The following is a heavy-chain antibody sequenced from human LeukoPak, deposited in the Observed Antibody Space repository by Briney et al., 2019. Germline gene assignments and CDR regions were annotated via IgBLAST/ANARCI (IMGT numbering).Heavy chain of an antibody. D-gene: IGHD2-2*01. V-gene: IGHV4-61*02. CDR2: IYTSGST. CDR3: ARDSHFCSGISCDLGWFDP. J-gene: IGHJ5*02. CDR1: GGSISSGSYY. Sequence: SETLSLTCTVSGGSISSGSYYWSWIRQPAGKGLEWIGRIYTSGSTNYNPSLKSRVTISVDTSKNQFSLKLRSVTAADTAVYYCARDSHFCSGISCDLGWFDPWGQGTLVTVSS.